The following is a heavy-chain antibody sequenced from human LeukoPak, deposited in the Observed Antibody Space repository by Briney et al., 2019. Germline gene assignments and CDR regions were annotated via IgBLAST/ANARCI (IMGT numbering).Heavy chain of an antibody. CDR3: ARRQHYYGSGTDYYYMDV. CDR2: INHSGST. CDR1: GGSFSGYY. J-gene: IGHJ6*03. D-gene: IGHD3-10*01. V-gene: IGHV4-34*01. Sequence: PSETLSLTCAVYGGSFSGYYWSWIRQPPGKGLEWIGEINHSGSTDYNPSLKSRVTISVDTSKNQFSLKLSSVTAADTAVYYCARRQHYYGSGTDYYYMDVWGKGTTVTISS.